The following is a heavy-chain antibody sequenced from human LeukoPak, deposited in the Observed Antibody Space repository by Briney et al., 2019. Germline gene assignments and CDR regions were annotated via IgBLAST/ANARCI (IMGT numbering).Heavy chain of an antibody. CDR2: INHSGST. D-gene: IGHD3-10*01. CDR3: ARYYYGSGSSHYYFDY. Sequence: SETLSLTCAVYGGSFSGYYWSWIRQPPGKGLEWIGEINHSGSTNYNPSLKSRVTISVDTSKNQFFLKLSSVTAADTAVYYCARYYYGSGSSHYYFDYWGQGTLVTVSS. V-gene: IGHV4-34*01. CDR1: GGSFSGYY. J-gene: IGHJ4*02.